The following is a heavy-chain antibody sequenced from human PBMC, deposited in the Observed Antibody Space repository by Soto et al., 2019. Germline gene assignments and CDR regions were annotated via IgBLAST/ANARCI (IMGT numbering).Heavy chain of an antibody. Sequence: QVQLQESGPGLVKPSQTLSLTCTVSGGSISIVGYYWSWIRQHPGKGLEWIGYIYYSGSTYYNPSLKSRVTISVDTSKNQFSLKLSSVTAADTAVYYCARDDSSGSWFDPWGQGTLVTVS. J-gene: IGHJ5*02. D-gene: IGHD3-22*01. CDR1: GGSISIVGYY. CDR2: IYYSGST. CDR3: ARDDSSGSWFDP. V-gene: IGHV4-31*03.